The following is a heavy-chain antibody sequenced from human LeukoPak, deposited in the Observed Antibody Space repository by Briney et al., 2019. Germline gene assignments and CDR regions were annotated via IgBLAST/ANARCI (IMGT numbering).Heavy chain of an antibody. J-gene: IGHJ3*02. D-gene: IGHD2-21*01. CDR1: GYSISSGYY. CDR3: ASGGIVVVISRDAFDI. CDR2: IYHSGST. Sequence: SETLSLTCAVSGYSISSGYYWGWIRQPPGKGLEWIGSIYHSGSTYYNPSLKSRVTISVDTSKNQFSLKLSSVTAADTAVYYCASGGIVVVISRDAFDIWGQGTMVTISS. V-gene: IGHV4-38-2*01.